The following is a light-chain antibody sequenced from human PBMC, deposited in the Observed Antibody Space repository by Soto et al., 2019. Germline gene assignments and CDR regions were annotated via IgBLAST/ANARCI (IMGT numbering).Light chain of an antibody. J-gene: IGKJ1*01. CDR2: GAS. Sequence: EIVLTQSPGTLSLSPGDRETLSCRASQIISSTYLAWYQLTPGQAPRLLIYGASIRATGIPDRFSGSGSETDFTLTISRLEPEDFAVYYCQHPWTFGQGTKVEI. CDR3: QHPWT. V-gene: IGKV3-20*01. CDR1: QIISSTY.